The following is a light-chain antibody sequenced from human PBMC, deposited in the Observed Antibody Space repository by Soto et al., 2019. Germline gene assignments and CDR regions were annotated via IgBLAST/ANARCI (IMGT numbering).Light chain of an antibody. CDR3: PQYGNSHQT. J-gene: IGKJ1*01. CDR2: GAS. CDR1: QSVGSVY. V-gene: IGKV3-20*01. Sequence: TQSAASLSLSTGERATLSCRASQSVGSVYLACCQQKPGQAPGLLILGASNRVSGIPDTFTGCGSGAVFPLIISRLEPGAFAAYYCPQYGNSHQTFGQGTKVDVK.